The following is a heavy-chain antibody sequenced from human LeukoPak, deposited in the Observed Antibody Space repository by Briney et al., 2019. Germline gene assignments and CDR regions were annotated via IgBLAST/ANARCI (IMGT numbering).Heavy chain of an antibody. D-gene: IGHD3-10*01. J-gene: IGHJ4*02. V-gene: IGHV4-31*03. CDR1: GGSISSGCYY. Sequence: PSETPSLTCTVSGGSISSGCYYWSWLRQHPGKGLEWIGYIYYSGSTYCNPSLKSRVTISVDTSKNQFSLKLSSVTAADTAVYYCARGTNRIYYYGSGSYGYFDYWGQGTLVTVSS. CDR3: ARGTNRIYYYGSGSYGYFDY. CDR2: IYYSGST.